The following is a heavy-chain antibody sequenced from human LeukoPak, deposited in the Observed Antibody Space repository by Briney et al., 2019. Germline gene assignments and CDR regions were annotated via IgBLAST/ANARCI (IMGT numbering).Heavy chain of an antibody. D-gene: IGHD1-26*01. J-gene: IGHJ5*02. V-gene: IGHV4-39*01. CDR3: ARSTIVGASRYWFDP. Sequence: SETLSLTCTVSGGSISSSSYYWGWIRQPPGKGLEWIGSIYYSGSTYYNPSLKSRVTISVDTSKNQFSLKLSSVTAADTAVYYCARSTIVGASRYWFDPWGQGTQVTVSS. CDR2: IYYSGST. CDR1: GGSISSSSYY.